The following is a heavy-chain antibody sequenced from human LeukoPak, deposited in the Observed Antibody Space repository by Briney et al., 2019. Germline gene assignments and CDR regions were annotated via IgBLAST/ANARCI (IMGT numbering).Heavy chain of an antibody. CDR1: GGSISSSSNY. Sequence: SETLSLTCTVSGGSISSSSNYWGWIRPPPGRGMEWIGSIYYSGSTYYNPSLKSRVTISVDTSKNQFSLKLSSVTAADTAVYYCAPYYYDAPADYWGQGTLVTVSS. D-gene: IGHD3-22*01. CDR3: APYYYDAPADY. V-gene: IGHV4-39*01. J-gene: IGHJ4*02. CDR2: IYYSGST.